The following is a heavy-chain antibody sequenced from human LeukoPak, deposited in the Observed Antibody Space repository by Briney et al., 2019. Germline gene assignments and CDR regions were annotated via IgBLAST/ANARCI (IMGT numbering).Heavy chain of an antibody. Sequence: GGSLRLSCAASGFTFSKFPMGWVRQAPGRGLEWVSAISASGDVTFYADSLRGRFTISRDNSKSTLYLQMNSLRAEDTAVYYCAKGRAYSSSWRFDSWGQGTLVPVSS. CDR2: ISASGDVT. J-gene: IGHJ4*02. CDR1: GFTFSKFP. V-gene: IGHV3-23*01. D-gene: IGHD6-13*01. CDR3: AKGRAYSSSWRFDS.